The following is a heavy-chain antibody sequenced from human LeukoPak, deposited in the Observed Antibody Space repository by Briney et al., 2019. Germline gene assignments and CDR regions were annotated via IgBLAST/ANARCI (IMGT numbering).Heavy chain of an antibody. V-gene: IGHV4-34*01. Sequence: SETLSLTCAVYGGSFSGYYWSWIRQPLGKGLEWIGEINHSGSTNYNPSLKSRVTISVDTSKNQFSLKLSSVTAADTAVYYCASHDMGMATIRGANWFDPWGQGTLVTVSS. CDR1: GGSFSGYY. D-gene: IGHD5-24*01. CDR3: ASHDMGMATIRGANWFDP. J-gene: IGHJ5*02. CDR2: INHSGST.